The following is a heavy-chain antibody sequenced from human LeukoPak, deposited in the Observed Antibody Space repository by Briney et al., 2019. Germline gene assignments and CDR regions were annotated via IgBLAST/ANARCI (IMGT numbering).Heavy chain of an antibody. D-gene: IGHD3-3*01. J-gene: IGHJ4*02. CDR2: IIPIFGTA. Sequence: SVKVSCTASGGTFSSYAISWVRQAPGQGLEWMGGIIPIFGTANYAQKFQGRVTITADESTSTAYMELSSLRSEDTAVYYCASQGYDFWSGYYRPPYYWGQGTLVTVSS. V-gene: IGHV1-69*13. CDR1: GGTFSSYA. CDR3: ASQGYDFWSGYYRPPYY.